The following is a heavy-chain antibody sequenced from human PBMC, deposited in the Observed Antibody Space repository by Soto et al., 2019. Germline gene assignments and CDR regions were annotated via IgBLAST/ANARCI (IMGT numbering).Heavy chain of an antibody. J-gene: IGHJ5*02. Sequence: EVQLVESGGGLVKPGGSLRLSCAASGFTFSNAWMSWVRQAPGKGLEWVGRIKSKTDGGTTDYAAPVKGRFTISRDDSKNTLYLQMNSLKTEDTAVYYCTTGDYYDSSGYSRPFDPWGQGTLVTVSS. CDR2: IKSKTDGGTT. V-gene: IGHV3-15*01. CDR3: TTGDYYDSSGYSRPFDP. CDR1: GFTFSNAW. D-gene: IGHD3-22*01.